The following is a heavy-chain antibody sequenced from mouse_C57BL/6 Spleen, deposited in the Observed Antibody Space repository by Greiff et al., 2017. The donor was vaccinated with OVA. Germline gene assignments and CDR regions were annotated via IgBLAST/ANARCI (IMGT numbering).Heavy chain of an antibody. CDR1: GYTFTSYG. CDR2: IYPRSGNT. CDR3: AREGVYYGSSYEYY. D-gene: IGHD1-1*01. V-gene: IGHV1-81*01. J-gene: IGHJ2*01. Sequence: VKLQESGAELARPGASVKLSCKASGYTFTSYGISWVKQRTGQGLEWIGEIYPRSGNTYYNEKFKGKATLTADKSSSTAYMELRSLTSEDSAVYFCAREGVYYGSSYEYYWGQGTTLTVSS.